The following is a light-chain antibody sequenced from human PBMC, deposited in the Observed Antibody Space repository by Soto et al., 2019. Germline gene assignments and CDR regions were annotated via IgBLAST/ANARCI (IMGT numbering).Light chain of an antibody. CDR1: QNINNY. V-gene: IGKV3-11*01. CDR3: QQRTDWPPLT. J-gene: IGKJ4*01. Sequence: EIVLTQSPATLSLSPGDTATLSCRASQNINNYLAWYQQKSGQAPRLLIFDASNRATDIPPRFSGRGSGTDFTLTISSLEPEDFAVYYCQQRTDWPPLTFGGGTKVEVK. CDR2: DAS.